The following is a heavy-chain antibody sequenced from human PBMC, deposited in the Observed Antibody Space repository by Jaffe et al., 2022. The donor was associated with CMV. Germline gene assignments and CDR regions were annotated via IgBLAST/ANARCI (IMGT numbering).Heavy chain of an antibody. Sequence: EVQLVESGGGLVKPGGSLRLSCAASGFTFSSYSMNWVRQAPGKGLEWVSSISSSSSYIYYADSVKGRFTISRDNAKNSLYLQMNSLRAEDTAVYYCARDRPPPHTQNNSPRYSSSWSTRPDPARYYGMDVWGQGTTVTVSS. V-gene: IGHV3-21*01. D-gene: IGHD6-13*01. CDR1: GFTFSSYS. CDR3: ARDRPPPHTQNNSPRYSSSWSTRPDPARYYGMDV. J-gene: IGHJ6*02. CDR2: ISSSSSYI.